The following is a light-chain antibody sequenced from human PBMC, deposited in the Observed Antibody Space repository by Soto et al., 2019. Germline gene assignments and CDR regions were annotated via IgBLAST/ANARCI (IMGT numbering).Light chain of an antibody. CDR2: DAS. CDR1: ESVSRN. J-gene: IGKJ5*01. CDR3: QQYNSWPPIT. Sequence: EVVMTQSPATLSLSPGERATLSCRASESVSRNLAWYQQKPGQAPRLLIYDASTRATGIPDRFSGGGSGTEFTLTISSLQSEDFVAYYCQQYNSWPPITFGQGTRLEIK. V-gene: IGKV3-15*01.